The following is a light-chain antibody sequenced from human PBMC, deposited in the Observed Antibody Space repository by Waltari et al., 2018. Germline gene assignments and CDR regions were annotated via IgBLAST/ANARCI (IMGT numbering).Light chain of an antibody. CDR3: QQYGSSLL. Sequence: EIVLTQSPGTLSLSPGERATLSCRASQSVSSSYLAWYQQKPGQGPRLLIYGASTRPTGIPDRFSGSGSGTHFTLTISRLEPEDFAIYYCQQYGSSLLFGQGTRLEIK. CDR1: QSVSSSY. V-gene: IGKV3-20*01. J-gene: IGKJ5*01. CDR2: GAS.